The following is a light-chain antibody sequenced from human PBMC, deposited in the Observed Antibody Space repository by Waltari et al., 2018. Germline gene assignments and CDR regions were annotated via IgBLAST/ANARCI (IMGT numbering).Light chain of an antibody. CDR2: LGS. CDR1: QSLLHSNGYNY. V-gene: IGKV2-28*01. Sequence: DIVMTQSPLPLPVTPGAPASISCRSSQSLLHSNGYNYLDWYLQKPGQSPQLLIYLGSNRASGVPDRFSGSGSGTDFTLKISRVEAEDVGVYYCMQSLQTPLTFGGGTKVDIK. J-gene: IGKJ4*01. CDR3: MQSLQTPLT.